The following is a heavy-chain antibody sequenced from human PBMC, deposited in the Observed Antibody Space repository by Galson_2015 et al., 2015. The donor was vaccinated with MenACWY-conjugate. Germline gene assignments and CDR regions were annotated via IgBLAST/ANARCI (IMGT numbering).Heavy chain of an antibody. CDR2: TSSGGSQT. Sequence: SLRLSCADSRLTFGHYYMSWIRQAPGKGPEWISFTSSGGSQTNYADSVKGRFTISRDNVKNSLYLQMNSLKIDDTAIYYCARHSTDLSLDSWGQGTLVTVAS. D-gene: IGHD1-26*01. CDR3: ARHSTDLSLDS. CDR1: RLTFGHYY. V-gene: IGHV3-11*06. J-gene: IGHJ4*02.